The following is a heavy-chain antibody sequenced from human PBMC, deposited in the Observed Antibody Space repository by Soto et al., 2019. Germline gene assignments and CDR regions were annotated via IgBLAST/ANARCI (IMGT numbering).Heavy chain of an antibody. Sequence: PGGSLRLSCAASGFTFSSYSMNWVRQAPGKGLEWVSSISSSSYIYYADSVKGRFTISRDNAKNSLYLQMNSLRAEDTAVYYCARDSEFGVVINYYYYYGMDVWGQGTTVTVSS. V-gene: IGHV3-21*01. CDR1: GFTFSSYS. J-gene: IGHJ6*02. CDR3: ARDSEFGVVINYYYYYGMDV. CDR2: ISSSSYI. D-gene: IGHD3-3*01.